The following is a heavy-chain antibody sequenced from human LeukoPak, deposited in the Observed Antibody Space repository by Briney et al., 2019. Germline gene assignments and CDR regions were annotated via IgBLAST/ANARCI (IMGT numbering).Heavy chain of an antibody. CDR2: ISSSSSTI. J-gene: IGHJ5*01. CDR3: ARDRSNWFGF. Sequence: GGSLRLSCAASGFTFSSYSMNWVRQAPGKGLEWVSYISSSSSTIYYADSVKGRFTISRDNAKNSLYLQMNSLRAEDTAVYYCARDRSNWFGFWGQGTLVTVSS. CDR1: GFTFSSYS. V-gene: IGHV3-48*01.